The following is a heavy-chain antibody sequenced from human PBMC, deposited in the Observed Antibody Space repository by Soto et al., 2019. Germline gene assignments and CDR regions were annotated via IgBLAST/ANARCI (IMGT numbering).Heavy chain of an antibody. V-gene: IGHV1-69*13. Sequence: ASVKVSCKASGGTFSTSSFVWVRQGPGQGLEWMGGIIPIFTRTNFAQKFQGRVTFSADESTRTTYMELRSLTSEDTAIYYCARDVVRSTEEGSWGQGTLVTVSS. CDR3: ARDVVRSTEEGS. CDR2: IIPIFTRT. J-gene: IGHJ5*02. CDR1: GGTFSTSS. D-gene: IGHD2-15*01.